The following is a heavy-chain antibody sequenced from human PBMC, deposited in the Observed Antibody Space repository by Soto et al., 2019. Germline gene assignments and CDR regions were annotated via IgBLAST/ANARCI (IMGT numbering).Heavy chain of an antibody. D-gene: IGHD4-4*01. J-gene: IGHJ6*02. Sequence: GGSLRLSCAASGFTFSSYWMSWVRQAPGKGLEWVANIKQDGSEKYYVDSVKGRFTISRDNAKNSLYLQMNSLRAEDTAVYYCARGNYGTSHYYYGMDVWGQGTTVTVSS. CDR1: GFTFSSYW. V-gene: IGHV3-7*05. CDR2: IKQDGSEK. CDR3: ARGNYGTSHYYYGMDV.